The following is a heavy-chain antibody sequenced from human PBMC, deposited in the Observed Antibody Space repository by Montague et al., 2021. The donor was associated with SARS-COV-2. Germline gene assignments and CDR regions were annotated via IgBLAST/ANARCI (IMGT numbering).Heavy chain of an antibody. D-gene: IGHD2-8*01. CDR3: ARACMVCAPNFGLDA. V-gene: IGHV4-4*07. CDR2: IYRSGST. Sequence: SETLSLTCTVSGGSIRGFYWTWIRQAPGRGQERIWSIYRSGSTNYNPSLKSRASMSVDTSKIQNSLNLRSVTAADTATYYCARACMVCAPNFGLDAWGPGILVTVSS. J-gene: IGHJ5*02. CDR1: GGSIRGFY.